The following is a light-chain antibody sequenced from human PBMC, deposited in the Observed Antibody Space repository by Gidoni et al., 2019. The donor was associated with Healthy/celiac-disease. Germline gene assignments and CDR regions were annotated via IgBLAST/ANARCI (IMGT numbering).Light chain of an antibody. CDR2: GAS. Sequence: DSVLTQSPGTLSLSPGERATLSGRASQSVSSSYLAWYQQKPGQAPRLLIYGASSRATGIPDRFSGSGSGTDFTLTISSLEPEDFAVYYCQQYGSSPWYTFGQGTKLEIK. CDR1: QSVSSSY. CDR3: QQYGSSPWYT. V-gene: IGKV3-20*01. J-gene: IGKJ2*01.